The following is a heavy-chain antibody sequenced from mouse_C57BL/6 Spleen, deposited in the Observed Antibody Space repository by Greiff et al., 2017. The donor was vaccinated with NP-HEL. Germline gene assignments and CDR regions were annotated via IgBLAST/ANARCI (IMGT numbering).Heavy chain of an antibody. J-gene: IGHJ2*01. CDR2: IDPSDSET. CDR1: GYTFTSYW. Sequence: QVQLQQPGAELVRPGSSVKLSCKASGYTFTSYWMHWVKQRPIQGLEWIGNIDPSDSETHYNQKFKDKATLTVDKSSSTAYMQLSSLTSEDSAVYYCARQGKFGDFDYWGKGTTLTVSS. CDR3: ARQGKFGDFDY. V-gene: IGHV1-52*01.